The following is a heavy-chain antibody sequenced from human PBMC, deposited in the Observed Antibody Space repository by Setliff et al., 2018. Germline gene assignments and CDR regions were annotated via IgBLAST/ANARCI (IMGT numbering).Heavy chain of an antibody. CDR1: GFTFSRYW. D-gene: IGHD3-10*01. V-gene: IGHV3-7*01. J-gene: IGHJ6*02. CDR3: ARDHAYGSRFYYYYYGMDV. CDR2: IKQDGSEK. Sequence: LKISCAASGFTFSRYWMSWVRQAPGKGLEWVANIKQDGSEKYYVDSVKGRFTISRDNAKKSVYLQMNSLRAEDTAVYYCARDHAYGSRFYYYYYGMDVWGQGTTVTVSS.